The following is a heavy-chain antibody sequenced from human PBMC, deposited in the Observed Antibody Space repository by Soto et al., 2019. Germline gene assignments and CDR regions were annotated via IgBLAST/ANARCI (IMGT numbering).Heavy chain of an antibody. J-gene: IGHJ6*02. CDR1: GFTFSSYS. Sequence: GGSLRLSCAASGFTFSSYSMNWVRQAPGKGLEWVSSISSSSSYIYYADSVKGRFTISRDNAENSLYLQMNSLRAEDTAVYYCARDRIQLWPGGMDVWGQGTTVTVSS. V-gene: IGHV3-21*01. D-gene: IGHD5-18*01. CDR2: ISSSSSYI. CDR3: ARDRIQLWPGGMDV.